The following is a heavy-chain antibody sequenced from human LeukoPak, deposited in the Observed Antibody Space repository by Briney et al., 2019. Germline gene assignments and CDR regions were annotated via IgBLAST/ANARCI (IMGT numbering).Heavy chain of an antibody. J-gene: IGHJ4*02. V-gene: IGHV3-74*01. CDR3: ARDHGRYCSGGSCYFGGFFEY. Sequence: RSGGSLRLSCAASGFTFSNYMMHWVRQAPGKGLVWVSRIKSDGITITYADSVKGRFTISRDNAKNTLYLQMNSLRAEDTAVYYCARDHGRYCSGGSCYFGGFFEYWGQGTLGTVSS. D-gene: IGHD2-15*01. CDR1: GFTFSNYM. CDR2: IKSDGITI.